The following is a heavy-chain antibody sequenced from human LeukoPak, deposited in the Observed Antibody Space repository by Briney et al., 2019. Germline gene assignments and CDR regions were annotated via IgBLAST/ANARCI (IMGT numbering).Heavy chain of an antibody. D-gene: IGHD2-15*01. CDR2: ISYDGSNK. J-gene: IGHJ6*02. V-gene: IGHV3-30-3*01. Sequence: GGSLRLSCAASGFTFSSYAMHWVRQAPGKGLEWVAVISYDGSNKYYADSVKGRFTISRDNSKNTLYLQMNSLRAEDTAVYYCARDRFPVVVAATRYYYYYGMDVWGQGTTVTVS. CDR3: ARDRFPVVVAATRYYYYYGMDV. CDR1: GFTFSSYA.